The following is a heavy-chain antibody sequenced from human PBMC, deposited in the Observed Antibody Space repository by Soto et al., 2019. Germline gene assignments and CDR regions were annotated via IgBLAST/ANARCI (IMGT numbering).Heavy chain of an antibody. Sequence: GGSLRLSCATSGFTFDYYAMSWVRQAPGKGLEWVSTITGRLDVTTYYADSVRGRFTTSRDNSKNTLYLQMNSLRAEDTAVYYCATSRAAAGTVYYYYGMEVWGQGTTVTVSS. CDR2: ITGRLDVT. CDR1: GFTFDYYA. V-gene: IGHV3-23*01. J-gene: IGHJ6*02. CDR3: ATSRAAAGTVYYYYGMEV. D-gene: IGHD6-13*01.